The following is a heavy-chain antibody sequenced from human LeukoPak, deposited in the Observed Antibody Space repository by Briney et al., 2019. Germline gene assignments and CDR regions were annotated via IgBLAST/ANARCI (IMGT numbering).Heavy chain of an antibody. J-gene: IGHJ5*02. CDR2: IYYSGST. CDR1: GGSISSSSYY. Sequence: ASETLSLTCTVSGGSISSSSYYWGWIRQPPGKGLEWIGSIYYSGSTYYNPSLKSRVTISVDRSNNQFSLRLTSVTAADTAVYYCARLHSSRAEEFDPWGQGTLVTVSS. CDR3: ARLHSSRAEEFDP. V-gene: IGHV4-39*07.